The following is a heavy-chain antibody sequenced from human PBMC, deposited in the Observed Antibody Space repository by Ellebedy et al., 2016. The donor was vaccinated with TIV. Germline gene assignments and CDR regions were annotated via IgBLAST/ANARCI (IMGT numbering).Heavy chain of an antibody. CDR3: VRWAQFPKSYGDY. J-gene: IGHJ4*02. CDR2: ISPIFGTA. V-gene: IGHV1-69*05. CDR1: GGPFTNDV. Sequence: SVKVSXXASGGPFTNDVISWVRQAPGLGLEWMGGISPIFGTANYAQKFRGRVTMTRDTSISTNYMELSRLTSEDTAVYYCVRWAQFPKSYGDYWGQGTLVTVSS. D-gene: IGHD5-18*01.